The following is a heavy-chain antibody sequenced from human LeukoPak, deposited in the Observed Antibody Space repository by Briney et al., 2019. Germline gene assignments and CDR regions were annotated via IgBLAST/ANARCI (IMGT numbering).Heavy chain of an antibody. CDR3: ARYRMDIVVRQDAFDI. CDR2: INHSGST. CDR1: GGSFSGYY. D-gene: IGHD2-15*01. V-gene: IGHV4-34*01. Sequence: SETLSLTCAVYGGSFSGYYWSRIRQPPGKGLEWIGEINHSGSTNYNPSLKSRVTISVDTSKNQFSLKLSSVTAADTAVYYCARYRMDIVVRQDAFDIWGQGTMVTVSS. J-gene: IGHJ3*02.